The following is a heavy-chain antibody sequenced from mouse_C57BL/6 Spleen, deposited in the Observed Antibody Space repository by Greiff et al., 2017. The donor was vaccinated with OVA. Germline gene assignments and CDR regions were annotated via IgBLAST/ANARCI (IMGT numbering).Heavy chain of an antibody. J-gene: IGHJ2*01. CDR1: GYTFTSYW. D-gene: IGHD1-1*01. CDR3: ARLTLGSSSFDY. Sequence: QVQLQQSGAELVKPVASVKMSCKASGYTFTSYWITWVKQRPGQGLEWIGDIYPGSGSTNYNEKFKSKATLTVDTSSSTAYMQLSSLTSEDSAVYYCARLTLGSSSFDYWGQGTTLTVSS. V-gene: IGHV1-55*01. CDR2: IYPGSGST.